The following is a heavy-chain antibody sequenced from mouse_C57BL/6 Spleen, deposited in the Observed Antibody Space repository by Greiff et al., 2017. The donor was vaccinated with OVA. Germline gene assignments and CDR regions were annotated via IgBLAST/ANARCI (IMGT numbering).Heavy chain of an antibody. V-gene: IGHV7-3*01. CDR1: GFTFTDYY. CDR3: ARYRGRYYAMDY. J-gene: IGHJ4*01. Sequence: EVQRVESGGGLVQPGGSLSLSCAASGFTFTDYYMSWVRQPPGKALEWLGFIRNKANGYTTEYSASVKGRFTISRDNSQSILYLQMNALRAEDSATYYCARYRGRYYAMDYWGQGTSVTVSS. CDR2: IRNKANGYTT.